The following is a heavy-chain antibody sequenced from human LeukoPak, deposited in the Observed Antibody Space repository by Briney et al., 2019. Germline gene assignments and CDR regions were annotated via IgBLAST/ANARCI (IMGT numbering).Heavy chain of an antibody. V-gene: IGHV3-48*01. Sequence: PGGSLRLSCAASGFNFSDYSMNWVRQAPGKGLEWVSYISKSSSVTYYAVSLRGRFTISRDNGKNSLYLHMSSLRADDTAVYYCARERGYGDYLDYWGQGTLVTVSS. D-gene: IGHD4-17*01. CDR1: GFNFSDYS. CDR2: ISKSSSVT. J-gene: IGHJ4*02. CDR3: ARERGYGDYLDY.